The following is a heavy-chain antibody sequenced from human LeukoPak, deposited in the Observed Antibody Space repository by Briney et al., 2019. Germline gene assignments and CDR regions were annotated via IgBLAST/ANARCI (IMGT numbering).Heavy chain of an antibody. CDR1: GFTFSMSA. V-gene: IGHV3-30-3*01. CDR2: ISFDGGNK. Sequence: GGALRLSCATSGFTFSMSAMHWVRLAPGKGLDWVAVISFDGGNKFYADSVKGRFSISRDNSKNTLYLQMNSLGLDDTAVYFCARGRAGIAAAGFDYWGQGTLVTVSS. J-gene: IGHJ4*02. CDR3: ARGRAGIAAAGFDY. D-gene: IGHD6-13*01.